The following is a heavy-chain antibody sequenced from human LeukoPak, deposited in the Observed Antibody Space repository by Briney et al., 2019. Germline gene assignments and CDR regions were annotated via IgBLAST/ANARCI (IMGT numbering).Heavy chain of an antibody. CDR3: ARSYSSSRGTFDY. CDR2: IWHDGSNT. Sequence: GGSLRLSCAASGFTFSNYGMHWVRQPPGRGLEGVAVIWHDGSNTRYIDSVKGRFTISRDNAKNSLYLQMNSLRAEDTAVYYCARSYSSSRGTFDYWGQGTLVTVSS. D-gene: IGHD6-6*01. CDR1: GFTFSNYG. J-gene: IGHJ4*02. V-gene: IGHV3-33*03.